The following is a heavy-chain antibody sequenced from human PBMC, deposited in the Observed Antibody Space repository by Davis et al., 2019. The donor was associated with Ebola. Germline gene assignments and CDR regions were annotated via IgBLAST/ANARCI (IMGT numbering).Heavy chain of an antibody. Sequence: PSETLSLTCAVYGGSFSSYYWGWIRQPPGKGLEWIGSIYYSGSTYYNPSLKSRVTISVDTSKNQFSLKLSSVTAADTAVYYCARQNVRDRYYYYGMDVWGQGTTVTVSS. D-gene: IGHD3-10*02. CDR2: IYYSGST. J-gene: IGHJ6*02. CDR1: GGSFSSYY. V-gene: IGHV4-39*01. CDR3: ARQNVRDRYYYYGMDV.